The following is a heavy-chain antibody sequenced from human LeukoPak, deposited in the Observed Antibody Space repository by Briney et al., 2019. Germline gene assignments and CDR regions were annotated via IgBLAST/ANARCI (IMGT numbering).Heavy chain of an antibody. CDR3: APLDFWVPST. V-gene: IGHV1-24*01. J-gene: IGHJ5*02. CDR2: FDPEYGET. CDR1: GYTLNELS. D-gene: IGHD3-3*01. Sequence: GASVKVSCKVSGYTLNELSIHWVRQAAGKGLEWMGGFDPEYGETVYAQKFQGRVTMAEDTSTDTAYMELSSLRSEDTAVYYCAPLDFWVPSTWGQGTLATVSS.